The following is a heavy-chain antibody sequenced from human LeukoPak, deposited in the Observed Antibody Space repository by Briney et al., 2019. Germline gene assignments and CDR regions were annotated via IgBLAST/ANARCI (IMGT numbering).Heavy chain of an antibody. CDR3: ARRRTDSSGYYNWFDP. D-gene: IGHD3-22*01. CDR1: GGSISSYY. Sequence: SETLSLTCTVSGGSISSYYWSWIRQPPGKGLEWIGSIYYSGSTYYNPSLKSRVTISVDTSKNQFSLNLSSVTAADTAVYYCARRRTDSSGYYNWFDPWGQGTLVTVSS. V-gene: IGHV4-59*05. J-gene: IGHJ5*02. CDR2: IYYSGST.